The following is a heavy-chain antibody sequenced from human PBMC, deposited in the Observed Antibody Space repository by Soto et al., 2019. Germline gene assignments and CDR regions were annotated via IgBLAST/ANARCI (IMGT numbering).Heavy chain of an antibody. V-gene: IGHV3-23*01. D-gene: IGHD3-22*01. CDR2: ISGSGGST. CDR3: AKDPATLEVVISEGVDGGMDV. Sequence: GGSLRLSCAASGFTFSSYAMSWVRQAPGKGLEWVSAISGSGGSTYYADSVKGRFTISRDNSKNTLYLQMNSLRAEDTAVYYCAKDPATLEVVISEGVDGGMDVWGQGTTVTVSS. CDR1: GFTFSSYA. J-gene: IGHJ6*02.